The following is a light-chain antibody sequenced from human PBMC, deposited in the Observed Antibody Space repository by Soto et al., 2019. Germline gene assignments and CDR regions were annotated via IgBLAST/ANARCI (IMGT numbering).Light chain of an antibody. Sequence: EIVITQSPATLSVSPGERATLSCRASESVRDNLAWYQQKPGQAPRLLIYGASTRATGIPARFSGSGSGTEFTLIISSLQSEDFAVYFCQQYNDWPPLTFGGGTKVDI. V-gene: IGKV3-15*01. CDR3: QQYNDWPPLT. J-gene: IGKJ4*01. CDR2: GAS. CDR1: ESVRDN.